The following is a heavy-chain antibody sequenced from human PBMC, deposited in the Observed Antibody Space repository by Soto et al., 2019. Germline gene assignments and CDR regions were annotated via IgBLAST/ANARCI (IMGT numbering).Heavy chain of an antibody. V-gene: IGHV4-59*08. CDR3: ARRYGSSFDY. CDR2: IYYSGST. CDR1: GGSISSYY. D-gene: IGHD3-16*01. J-gene: IGHJ4*02. Sequence: ETLSLTCTVSGGSISSYYWSWIRQPPGKGLEWIGYIYYSGSTNYNPSLKSRVTISVNTSKNQFSLKLSSVTAADTAVYYCARRYGSSFDYWGQGTPVTVSS.